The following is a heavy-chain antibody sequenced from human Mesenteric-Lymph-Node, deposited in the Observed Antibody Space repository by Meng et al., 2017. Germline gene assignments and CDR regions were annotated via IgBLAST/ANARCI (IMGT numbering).Heavy chain of an antibody. V-gene: IGHV3-23*01. D-gene: IGHD1-26*01. J-gene: IGHJ4*02. CDR3: AKDGRVEERPHYFDY. Sequence: GESLKISCETSGFTFTRHAVSWVRQAPGKGLEWVSTFSAGGGSIYYADSVKGRFTISGDYSKNTVYLQMNRLRADDTAVYYCAKDGRVEERPHYFDYWGQGMLVTVSS. CDR1: GFTFTRHA. CDR2: FSAGGGSI.